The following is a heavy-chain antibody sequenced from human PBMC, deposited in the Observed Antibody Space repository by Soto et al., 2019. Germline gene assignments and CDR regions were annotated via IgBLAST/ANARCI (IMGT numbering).Heavy chain of an antibody. CDR1: GYTFTSYD. CDR3: ARGGFGYCTNGVCYTGSFDP. D-gene: IGHD2-8*01. V-gene: IGHV1-8*01. Sequence: QVQLVQSGAEVKKPGASVKVSCKASGYTFTSYDINWVRQATGQGLEWMGWMNPNSGNTGYAQKFQGRVTMTRNTSISTAYRELSSLRSEDTAVYYCARGGFGYCTNGVCYTGSFDPWGQGTLVTVSS. J-gene: IGHJ5*02. CDR2: MNPNSGNT.